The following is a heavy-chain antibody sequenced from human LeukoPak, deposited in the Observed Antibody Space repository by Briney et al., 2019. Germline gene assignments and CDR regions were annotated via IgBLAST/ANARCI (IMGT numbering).Heavy chain of an antibody. CDR1: GFTFSNYA. V-gene: IGHV3-23*01. D-gene: IGHD4-17*01. Sequence: GGSLRLSCAASGFTFSNYAMTWVRQAPGKGLECVSVISGSGDATNYADSVKGRFTISRDNSKSTLYVQMNSLRAEDTAVYYCARAGRLQYGDYVAFDYWGQGTLVTVSS. CDR3: ARAGRLQYGDYVAFDY. CDR2: ISGSGDAT. J-gene: IGHJ4*02.